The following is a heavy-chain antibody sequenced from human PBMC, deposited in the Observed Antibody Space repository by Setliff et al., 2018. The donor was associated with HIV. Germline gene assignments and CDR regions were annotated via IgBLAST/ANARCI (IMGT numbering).Heavy chain of an antibody. V-gene: IGHV3-30*04. D-gene: IGHD6-19*01. CDR2: ISYDGSKK. CDR3: ARDPYSSGWNEYLSYYSYYNMDV. J-gene: IGHJ6*02. CDR1: GFTFSRYG. Sequence: GGSLRLSCAASGFTFSRYGMHWVRQAPGKGLEWVAFISYDGSKKYDADFVKGRFTISRDNSKNTLYLQMNSLRPEDTAIYYCARDPYSSGWNEYLSYYSYYNMDVWGQGTTVTVSS.